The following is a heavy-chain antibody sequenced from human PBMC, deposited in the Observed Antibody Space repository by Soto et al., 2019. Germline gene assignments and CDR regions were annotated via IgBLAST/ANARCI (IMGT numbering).Heavy chain of an antibody. Sequence: QITLNESGPTQVKPRQTLTLTCTFSGFSLTTSGVGVGWIRQSPGKAPEWLALIYWDDDKRYSPSLRSRLTIPQDTSKKHVVLTMADLDPADTATYSCAHRVLRTVFALVTTTAIYFDFWGQGTPVAVSS. CDR2: IYWDDDK. J-gene: IGHJ4*02. CDR1: GFSLTTSGVG. CDR3: AHRVLRTVFALVTTTAIYFDF. D-gene: IGHD3-3*01. V-gene: IGHV2-5*02.